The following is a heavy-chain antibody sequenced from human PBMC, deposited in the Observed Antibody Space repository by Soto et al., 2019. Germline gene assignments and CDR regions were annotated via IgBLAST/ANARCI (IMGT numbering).Heavy chain of an antibody. Sequence: PGGSLSLSCAASGFTFSSYGMHWVRQAPGKGLEWVAVISYDGSNKYYADSVKGRFTISRDNSKNTLYLQMNSLRAEGTAVYYCATLVRYDFWSGYYEGAFDIWGQGTMVTVSS. J-gene: IGHJ3*02. V-gene: IGHV3-30*03. CDR3: ATLVRYDFWSGYYEGAFDI. CDR2: ISYDGSNK. CDR1: GFTFSSYG. D-gene: IGHD3-3*01.